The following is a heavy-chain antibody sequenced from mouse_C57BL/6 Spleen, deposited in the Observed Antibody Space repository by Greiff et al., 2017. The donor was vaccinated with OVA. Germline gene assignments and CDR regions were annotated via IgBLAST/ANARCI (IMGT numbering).Heavy chain of an antibody. D-gene: IGHD1-1*01. CDR2: IDPENGDT. Sequence: EVQLQQSGAELVRPGASVKLSCTASGFNIKDDYMHWVKQRPEQGLEWIGWIDPENGDTEYASKFQGKATITADTSSNTAYLQLSSLTSEDTAVYYCTTTYYYGSSYERYFDVWGTGTTVTVSS. V-gene: IGHV14-4*01. CDR1: GFNIKDDY. J-gene: IGHJ1*03. CDR3: TTTYYYGSSYERYFDV.